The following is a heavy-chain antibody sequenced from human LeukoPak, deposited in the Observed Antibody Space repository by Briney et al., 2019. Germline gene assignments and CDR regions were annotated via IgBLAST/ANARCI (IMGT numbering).Heavy chain of an antibody. CDR1: GFTSSSYA. CDR2: ISGSGGST. J-gene: IGHJ4*02. Sequence: QSGGSLRLSCAASGFTSSSYAMSWVRQAPGKGLEWVSAISGSGGSTYYADSVKGRFTISRDNSKNTLYLQMNSLRAEDTAVYYCAKGEDNIAVAGTLGYWGQGTLVTVSS. V-gene: IGHV3-23*01. CDR3: AKGEDNIAVAGTLGY. D-gene: IGHD6-19*01.